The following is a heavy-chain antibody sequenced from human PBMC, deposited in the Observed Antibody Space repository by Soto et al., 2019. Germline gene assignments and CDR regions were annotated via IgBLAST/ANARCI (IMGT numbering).Heavy chain of an antibody. CDR3: TRDYYYDSSGYYLNFDY. D-gene: IGHD3-22*01. J-gene: IGHJ4*02. CDR2: ISGSGGST. V-gene: IGHV3-23*01. CDR1: GFTFSSYA. Sequence: GGSLRLSCAASGFTFSSYAMSWVRQAPGKGLEWVSAISGSGGSTYYADSVKGRFTISRDNSKNTLYLQMNSLGAEDTAVYYCTRDYYYDSSGYYLNFDYWGQGTLVTVSS.